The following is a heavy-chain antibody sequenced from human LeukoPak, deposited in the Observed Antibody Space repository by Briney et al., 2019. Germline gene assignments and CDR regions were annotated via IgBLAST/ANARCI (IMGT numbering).Heavy chain of an antibody. CDR2: IYSGGST. CDR1: GFTVSSNY. D-gene: IGHD6-19*01. Sequence: GSLRLSCAASGFTVSSNYMSWVRQAPGKGLEWVSVIYSGGSTYYADSVKGRFTISRDNSKNTLYLQMNSLRAEDTAVYYCVRAGVAVAGSVYYYGMDVWGQGTTVTVSS. J-gene: IGHJ6*02. CDR3: VRAGVAVAGSVYYYGMDV. V-gene: IGHV3-66*01.